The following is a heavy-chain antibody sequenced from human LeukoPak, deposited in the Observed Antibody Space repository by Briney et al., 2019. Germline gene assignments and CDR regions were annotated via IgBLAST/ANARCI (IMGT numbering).Heavy chain of an antibody. Sequence: SETLSLTCTVSGGSISSGSYYWSWIRQPAGKGLEWIGRIYTSGSTNYNPSLKSRVTISVDTSKNQFSLKLSSVTAADTAVYYCARRGGGATDAFDIWGQGTMVTVSS. CDR2: IYTSGST. D-gene: IGHD1-26*01. CDR3: ARRGGGATDAFDI. V-gene: IGHV4-61*02. CDR1: GGSISSGSYY. J-gene: IGHJ3*02.